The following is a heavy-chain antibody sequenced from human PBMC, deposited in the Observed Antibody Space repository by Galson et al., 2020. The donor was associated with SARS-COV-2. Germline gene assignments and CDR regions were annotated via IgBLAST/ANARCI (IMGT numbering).Heavy chain of an antibody. D-gene: IGHD1-26*01. CDR1: GGSINDSY. CDR2: NFPSGYT. CDR3: AARWLLRGYFDY. Sequence: SETLSLTCTVSGGSINDSYCSWLRQPPGKGLEWIGNNFPSGYTKYHPSLESRVTISLNRSKNQFSLKVTSVTAADTAVYYCAARWLLRGYFDYWVQGALVTVSS. J-gene: IGHJ4*02. V-gene: IGHV4-59*01.